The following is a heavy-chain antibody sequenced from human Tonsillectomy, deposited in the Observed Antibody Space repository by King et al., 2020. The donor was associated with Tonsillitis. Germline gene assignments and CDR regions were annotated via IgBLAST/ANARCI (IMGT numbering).Heavy chain of an antibody. CDR1: GFTFSTFG. Sequence: VQLVESGGGVVQPGRSLRLSCAASGFTFSTFGMHWVRQAPGKGLEWVAIRWYEGTNKYYANSVKGRFTVSGDNSQKTVYLQMNSLRAEDTAVYYCAKDLSSRYFDLWGRGTLVTVSS. CDR3: AKDLSSRYFDL. D-gene: IGHD2-2*01. CDR2: RWYEGTNK. J-gene: IGHJ2*01. V-gene: IGHV3-33*06.